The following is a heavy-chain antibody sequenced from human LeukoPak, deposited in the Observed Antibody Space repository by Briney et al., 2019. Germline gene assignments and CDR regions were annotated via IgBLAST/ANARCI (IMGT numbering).Heavy chain of an antibody. CDR1: GFTFSSYG. CDR3: AKDYYGSGSHPDY. D-gene: IGHD3-10*01. CDR2: ISYDGSNK. V-gene: IGHV3-30*18. Sequence: PGGSLSLSCAASGFTFSSYGMHWVRQAPGKGLEWVAVISYDGSNKYYADSVKGRFTISRDNSKNTLYLQMNSLRAEDTAVYYCAKDYYGSGSHPDYWGQGTLVTVSS. J-gene: IGHJ4*02.